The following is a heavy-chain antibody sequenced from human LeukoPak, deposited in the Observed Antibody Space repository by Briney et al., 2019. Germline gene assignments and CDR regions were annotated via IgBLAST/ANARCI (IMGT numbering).Heavy chain of an antibody. V-gene: IGHV3-23*01. CDR2: ISGSGGST. Sequence: GSLRLSCAASGFTFSSYAMSWVRQAPGKGLEWVSAISGSGGSTYYADSVKGRFTISRDNSKNTLYLQMNSLRAEDTAVYYCAKGLLKYQLLSYFDPWGQGALVTVSS. J-gene: IGHJ5*02. D-gene: IGHD2-2*01. CDR1: GFTFSSYA. CDR3: AKGLLKYQLLSYFDP.